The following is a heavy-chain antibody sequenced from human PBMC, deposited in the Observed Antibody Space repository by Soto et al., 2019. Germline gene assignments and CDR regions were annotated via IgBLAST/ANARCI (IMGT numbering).Heavy chain of an antibody. CDR3: ARDGDYGDSTGGGGMDV. J-gene: IGHJ6*02. D-gene: IGHD4-17*01. CDR2: IWYDGSNK. Sequence: QVQLVESGGGVVQPGRSLRLSCAASGFTFSSYGMHCVRQAPGKGLEWVAVIWYDGSNKYYADSVKGRFTISRDNSKNTLYLQMNSLRAEDTAVYYCARDGDYGDSTGGGGMDVWGQGTTVTVSS. CDR1: GFTFSSYG. V-gene: IGHV3-33*01.